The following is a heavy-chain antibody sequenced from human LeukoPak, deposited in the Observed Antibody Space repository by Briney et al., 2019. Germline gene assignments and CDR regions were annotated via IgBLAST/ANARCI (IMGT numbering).Heavy chain of an antibody. J-gene: IGHJ4*02. V-gene: IGHV3-30*03. CDR2: ISYDGSNK. CDR1: GFTFSSYS. CDR3: ARDALLQRGYSYAFLYWFDY. D-gene: IGHD5-18*01. Sequence: PGGSLRLSCAASGFTFSSYSMNWVRQAPGKGLEWVAVISYDGSNKYYADSVKGRFTISRDNSKNTLYLQMNSLRPEDTAVYYCARDALLQRGYSYAFLYWFDYWGQGTLVTVSS.